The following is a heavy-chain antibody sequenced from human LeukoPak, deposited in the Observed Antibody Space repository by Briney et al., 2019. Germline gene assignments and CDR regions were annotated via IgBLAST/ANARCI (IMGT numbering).Heavy chain of an antibody. V-gene: IGHV1-18*01. D-gene: IGHD5-12*01. CDR1: GYTFTRYG. CDR2: ISAYNGNT. J-gene: IGHJ4*02. CDR3: AITSSTPGDIVATIGAGDY. Sequence: EASAKVSCKASGYTFTRYGISWVRQAPGQGLERRGWISAYNGNTNYAQKLQGRVTMTTDTSTSTAYMELRSLRSDDTAVYYCAITSSTPGDIVATIGAGDYGGQGTRVSVSS.